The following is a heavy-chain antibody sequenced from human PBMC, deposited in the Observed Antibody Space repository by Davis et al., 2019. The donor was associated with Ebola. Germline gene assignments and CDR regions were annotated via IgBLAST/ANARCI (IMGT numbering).Heavy chain of an antibody. CDR3: TTENYYGSGSYDY. Sequence: PGGSLRLSCAASGFTFSNAWMSWVRQAPGKGLEWVGRIKSKTDGGTTDYAAPVKGRFTISRDDSKNTLYLQMNSLKTEDTAAYYCTTENYYGSGSYDYWGQGTLVTVSS. J-gene: IGHJ4*02. CDR2: IKSKTDGGTT. V-gene: IGHV3-15*01. CDR1: GFTFSNAW. D-gene: IGHD3-10*01.